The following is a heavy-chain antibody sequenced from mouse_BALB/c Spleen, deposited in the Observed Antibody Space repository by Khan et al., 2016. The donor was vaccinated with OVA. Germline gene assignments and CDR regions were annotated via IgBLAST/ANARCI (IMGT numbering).Heavy chain of an antibody. CDR2: INTNTGES. Sequence: QIQLVQSGPELTKPGETVKISCKASEYTFTNYGMNWVKQAPGKGLKWMGWINTNTGESTYAEEFKGRFAFSLETSASTAYLQINNLKNEDTATYVCARRFRTAYPVYYCAFDYWGQGTSVTVSS. CDR1: EYTFTNYG. D-gene: IGHD1-2*01. V-gene: IGHV9-3*02. CDR3: ARRFRTAYPVYYCAFDY. J-gene: IGHJ4*01.